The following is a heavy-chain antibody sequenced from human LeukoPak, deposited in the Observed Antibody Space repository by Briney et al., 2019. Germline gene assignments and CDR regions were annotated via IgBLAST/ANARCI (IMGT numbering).Heavy chain of an antibody. Sequence: PGGSLRLSCAASGFAFSSYAMSWVRQAPGKGPEWVSAISRRSRHVYYAGSVKGRFTISRDDARNSLYLQMNSLRAEDMAVYFCVRDLLGSGSTTAYLYHWGQSTLVTVSS. CDR2: ISRRSRHV. CDR3: VRDLLGSGSTTAYLYH. J-gene: IGHJ1*01. D-gene: IGHD3-10*01. CDR1: GFAFSSYA. V-gene: IGHV3-21*01.